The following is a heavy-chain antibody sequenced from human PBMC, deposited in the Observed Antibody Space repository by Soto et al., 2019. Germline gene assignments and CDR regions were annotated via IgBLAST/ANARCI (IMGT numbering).Heavy chain of an antibody. CDR1: GFTFSSYG. D-gene: IGHD2-2*01. Sequence: GGSLRLSCAASGFTFSSYGMHWVRQAPGKGLEWVAVISYDGSNKYYADSVKGRFTISRDNSKNTLYLQMNSLRAEDTAVYYCAKDLEGDIVVVPEVPDYWGQGTLVTVSS. J-gene: IGHJ4*02. V-gene: IGHV3-30*18. CDR3: AKDLEGDIVVVPEVPDY. CDR2: ISYDGSNK.